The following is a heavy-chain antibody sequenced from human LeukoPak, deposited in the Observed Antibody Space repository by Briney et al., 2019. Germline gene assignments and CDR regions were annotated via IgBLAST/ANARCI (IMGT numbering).Heavy chain of an antibody. V-gene: IGHV1-69*01. CDR1: GGTFSSYA. CDR3: AARPPIFGVVTEFDY. Sequence: SVKVSRKASGGTFSSYAISWVRQAPGQGLEWMGGIIPIFGTANYAQKFQGRVTITADESTSTAYMELSSLRSEDTAVYYCAARPPIFGVVTEFDYWGQGTLVTVSS. CDR2: IIPIFGTA. J-gene: IGHJ4*02. D-gene: IGHD3-3*01.